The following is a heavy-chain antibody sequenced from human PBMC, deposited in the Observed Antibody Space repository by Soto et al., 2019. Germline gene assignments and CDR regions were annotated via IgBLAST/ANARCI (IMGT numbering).Heavy chain of an antibody. D-gene: IGHD6-13*01. V-gene: IGHV4-39*01. CDR2: IYYSGST. Sequence: PSQTMSLPCTLSRGSLSSRSYYWGWIRQPPGKGLEWIGSIYYSGSTYYNPSLRGRVTISVDTSKTQLSLKLGSVTAAERPVYYCARIAAPVYYGMEVCGQGAKVTVS. CDR3: ARIAAPVYYGMEV. CDR1: RGSLSSRSYY. J-gene: IGHJ6*02.